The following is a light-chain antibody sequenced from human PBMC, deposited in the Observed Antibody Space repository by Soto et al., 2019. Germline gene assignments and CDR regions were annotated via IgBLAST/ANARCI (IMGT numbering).Light chain of an antibody. CDR1: KLGDKY. CDR2: QDG. CDR3: QAWDSNTVV. J-gene: IGLJ2*01. V-gene: IGLV3-1*01. Sequence: SYELTQPPSVSVSPGQTASITCYGDKLGDKYVSWYQQKPGQSPVLVIYQDGKRPSGIPERFSGSNSGNTATLTISGTQAMDEADYYCQAWDSNTVVFGGGAKVTVL.